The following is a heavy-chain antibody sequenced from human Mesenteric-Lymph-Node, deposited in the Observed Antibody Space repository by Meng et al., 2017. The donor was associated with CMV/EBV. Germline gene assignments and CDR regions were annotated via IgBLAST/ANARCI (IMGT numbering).Heavy chain of an antibody. CDR3: ARDGSWGRSTRPLDY. V-gene: IGHV4-59*01. CDR2: IYYSGST. Sequence: SETLSLTCTVSGGSISSYYWSWIRQPPGKGLEWIGYIYYSGSTKYNPSLKSRVTISVDTSKNQFSLKLSSVTAADTAVYYCARDGSWGRSTRPLDYWGQGTLVTVSS. J-gene: IGHJ4*02. D-gene: IGHD2-2*01. CDR1: GGSISSYY.